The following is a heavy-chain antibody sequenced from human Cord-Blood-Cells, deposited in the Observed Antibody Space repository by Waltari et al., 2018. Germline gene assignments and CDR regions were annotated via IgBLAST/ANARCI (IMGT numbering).Heavy chain of an antibody. CDR2: INHSGST. Sequence: QVQLQQWDAGLLKPSETLSLTCAVYVGSFSGYYWSWIRQPPGKGLEWIGEINHSGSTNYNPTLKSRVPRSVDTSKNQFSLKLSAVTAADTAGYYCARGARGTLDYWGQGTLVTVSS. CDR3: ARGARGTLDY. CDR1: VGSFSGYY. J-gene: IGHJ4*02. V-gene: IGHV4-34*01. D-gene: IGHD3-16*01.